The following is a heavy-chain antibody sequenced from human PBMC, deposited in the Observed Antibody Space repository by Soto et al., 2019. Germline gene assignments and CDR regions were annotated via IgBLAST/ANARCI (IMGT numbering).Heavy chain of an antibody. J-gene: IGHJ4*02. D-gene: IGHD3-9*01. CDR3: ARDGHDILTGYYSEY. Sequence: LSLTCTVSGDSVSSGSYYYTWIRQPPGKGLEWIGYIYYSGRTKYNLSLKSRVTISLDTSKNQFSLKLSSVTAADTAVYYCARDGHDILTGYYSEYWGQGAMVTVS. CDR2: IYYSGRT. V-gene: IGHV4-61*01. CDR1: GDSVSSGSYY.